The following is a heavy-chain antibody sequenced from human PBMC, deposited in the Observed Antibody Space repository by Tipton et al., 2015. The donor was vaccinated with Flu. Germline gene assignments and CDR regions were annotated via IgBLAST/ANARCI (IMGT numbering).Heavy chain of an antibody. Sequence: TLSLTCPVSGAYIGNGNYYWSWIRQPAGKGLEWIGRIDTSRRSYYNPSLKSRVTISVDVFNNQFSLRLNSVTAADTAVYYCARDRYFYGSGSLDLWGQGALVTVSS. J-gene: IGHJ5*02. CDR3: ARDRYFYGSGSLDL. D-gene: IGHD3-10*01. V-gene: IGHV4-61*02. CDR1: GAYIGNGNYY. CDR2: IDTSRRS.